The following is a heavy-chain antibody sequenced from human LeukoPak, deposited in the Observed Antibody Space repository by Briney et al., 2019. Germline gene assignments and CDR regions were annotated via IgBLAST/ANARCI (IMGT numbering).Heavy chain of an antibody. D-gene: IGHD3-10*01. V-gene: IGHV4-4*07. Sequence: SETLSLTCTVSGGSISSYYWSWIRQPAGKGLEWIGRIYTSGSTNYNPSLKSRVTMSVDTSKNQFSLKLSSVTAADTAVCYCARSEYYYGSGSYFTYNWFDPWGQGTLVTVSS. CDR2: IYTSGST. CDR3: ARSEYYYGSGSYFTYNWFDP. CDR1: GGSISSYY. J-gene: IGHJ5*02.